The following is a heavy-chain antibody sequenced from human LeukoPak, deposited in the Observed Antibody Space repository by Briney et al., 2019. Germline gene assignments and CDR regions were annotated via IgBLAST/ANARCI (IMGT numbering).Heavy chain of an antibody. CDR2: INHSGST. CDR3: AREFGTMEYPPIQYYFDY. CDR1: GGSFSGYY. D-gene: IGHD1-7*01. Sequence: PSETLSLTCAVYGGSFSGYYWSWIRQPPGKGLEWIGEINHSGSTYYNPSLKSRVTISVDTSKNQFSLKLSSVTAADTAVYYCAREFGTMEYPPIQYYFDYWGQGTLVTASS. J-gene: IGHJ4*02. V-gene: IGHV4-34*01.